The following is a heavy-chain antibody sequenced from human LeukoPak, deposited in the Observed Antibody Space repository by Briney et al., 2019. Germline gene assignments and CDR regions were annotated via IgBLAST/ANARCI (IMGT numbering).Heavy chain of an antibody. V-gene: IGHV3-30*04. D-gene: IGHD3-22*01. CDR2: ISYDGSNK. CDR1: GFTFSSYA. J-gene: IGHJ5*02. CDR3: ARDLNYYDSSGYAGGP. Sequence: GGSLRLSCAASGFTFSSYAMHWVRQAPGKGLEWVAVISYDGSNKYYADSVKGRFTISRDNSKNTLYLQMSSLRAEDTAVYYCARDLNYYDSSGYAGGPWGQGTLVTGSS.